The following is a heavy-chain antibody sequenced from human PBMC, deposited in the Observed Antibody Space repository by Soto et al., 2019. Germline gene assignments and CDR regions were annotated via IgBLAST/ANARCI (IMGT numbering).Heavy chain of an antibody. CDR1: GGCINSGGYC. Sequence: QAQLQESGPGLVKPSQTLSLTCTVSGGCINSGGYCWRWIRQHPGKGLDWIGCISYGGSTSYNPSLKSRVTRSVDTSKNQFSLKLTSVTAADMAVYYCSRGILVWGQGALITVSS. CDR3: SRGILV. V-gene: IGHV4-31*03. J-gene: IGHJ4*02. CDR2: ISYGGST. D-gene: IGHD5-18*01.